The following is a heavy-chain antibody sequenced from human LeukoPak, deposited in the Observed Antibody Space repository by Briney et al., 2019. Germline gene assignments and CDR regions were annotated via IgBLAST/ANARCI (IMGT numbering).Heavy chain of an antibody. J-gene: IGHJ4*02. CDR3: ARDPSYSSSWVDY. D-gene: IGHD6-13*01. CDR2: ISGSGGST. CDR1: GFTFSTYG. V-gene: IGHV3-23*01. Sequence: GGSLRLSCAASGFTFSTYGMTWVRQAPGKGLEWVSSISGSGGSTYYADSVKGRFTISRDNAKNSLYLQMNSLRAEDTAVYYCARDPSYSSSWVDYWGQGTLVTVSS.